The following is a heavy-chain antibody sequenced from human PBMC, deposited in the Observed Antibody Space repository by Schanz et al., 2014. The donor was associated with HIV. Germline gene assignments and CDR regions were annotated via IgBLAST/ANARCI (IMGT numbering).Heavy chain of an antibody. V-gene: IGHV3-30*18. CDR2: ISYDGGNK. J-gene: IGHJ6*02. CDR1: GFTFSNYG. CDR3: AKVARWDYYGMDV. Sequence: QVQLVESGGGVVQPGRSLRLSCAASGFTFSNYGMHWVRQAPGKGLEWEATISYDGGNKYYADSVKGRFTISRDNSKNTLYLQMNSLRTEDTAVYYCAKVARWDYYGMDVWGQGTTVTVSS.